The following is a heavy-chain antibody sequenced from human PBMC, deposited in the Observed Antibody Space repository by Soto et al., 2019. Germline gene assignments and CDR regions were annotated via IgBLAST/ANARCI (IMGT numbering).Heavy chain of an antibody. CDR3: ARSNILTGYKWY. CDR2: IYYDGNT. V-gene: IGHV4-39*01. J-gene: IGHJ4*02. Sequence: SDTLSLTCTVSGDSITSSSHYWGWIRQPPGKGLECIANIYYDGNTYYNPSLKSRVAISLDTSKNQFSLRLNSVTAADTAVYYCARSNILTGYKWYWGQGTLVTVSS. D-gene: IGHD3-9*01. CDR1: GDSITSSSHY.